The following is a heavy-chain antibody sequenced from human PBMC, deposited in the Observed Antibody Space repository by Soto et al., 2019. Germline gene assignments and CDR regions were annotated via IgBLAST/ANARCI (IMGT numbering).Heavy chain of an antibody. CDR2: ISSSSSYI. V-gene: IGHV3-21*01. D-gene: IGHD2-8*01. CDR3: ARVLTRAYCTNGVCSGYYYGMDV. Sequence: GSLRLSYAASGFTFSSYSMNWVRQAPGKGLEWVSSISSSSSYIYYADSVKGRFTISRDNAKNSLYLQMNSLRAEDTAVYYCARVLTRAYCTNGVCSGYYYGMDVWGQGTTVTVS. J-gene: IGHJ6*02. CDR1: GFTFSSYS.